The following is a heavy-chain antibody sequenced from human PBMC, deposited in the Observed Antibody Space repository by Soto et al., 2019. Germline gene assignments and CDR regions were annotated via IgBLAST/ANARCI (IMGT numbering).Heavy chain of an antibody. CDR3: ARRPRTIPAPDVAAFDL. CDR2: IYHSGAI. J-gene: IGHJ3*01. V-gene: IGHV4-4*02. CDR1: DGSISSSHW. Sequence: QVQLQESGPGLVKPSGTLSLTCAVSDGSISSSHWWNWVRQPPGKGLEWIGEIYHSGAISYSPSFTSRLTISVDKSKNQFSLRLTSVTAADTAVYFCARRPRTIPAPDVAAFDLWGQGTVVTVSP. D-gene: IGHD6-13*01.